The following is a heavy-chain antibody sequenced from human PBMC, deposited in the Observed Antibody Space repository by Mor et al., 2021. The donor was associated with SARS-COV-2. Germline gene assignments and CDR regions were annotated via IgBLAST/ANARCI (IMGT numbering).Heavy chain of an antibody. D-gene: IGHD3-10*01. CDR3: AKADYYSGSGSYPSTPYGMDV. V-gene: IGHV3-30*02. CDR2: IQYDGTNE. Sequence: VAFIQYDGTNENYADSVKGRFTISRDNSKNTLYLQMSSLRAEDRAVYYCAKADYYSGSGSYPSTPYGMDVWGLGTTVTVSS. J-gene: IGHJ6*02.